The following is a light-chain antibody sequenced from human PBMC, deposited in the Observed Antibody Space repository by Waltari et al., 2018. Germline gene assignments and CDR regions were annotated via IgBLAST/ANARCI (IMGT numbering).Light chain of an antibody. CDR1: TLPQQF. CDR2: KDS. J-gene: IGLJ2*01. CDR3: QSADNSGTPVV. Sequence: SYDLTQPPSVSVSPGQTARITCSGNTLPQQFAYCYQQKPGQAPLLMIYKDSERPSGIPERFAGSSSGTTVMLTISGVQAEDEADYYCQSADNSGTPVVFGGGTKLTVL. V-gene: IGLV3-25*03.